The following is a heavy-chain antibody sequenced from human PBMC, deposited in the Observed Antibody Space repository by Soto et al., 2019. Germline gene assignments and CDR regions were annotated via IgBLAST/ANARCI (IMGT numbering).Heavy chain of an antibody. V-gene: IGHV3-30-3*01. CDR3: ARDRAAYYYGSGPFDP. Sequence: QVQLVESGGGVVQPGRSLRLSCAASGFTFSSYAMHWVRQAPGKGLEWVAVISYDGSNKYYADSVKGRLTISRDNSKNTLYLQMNSLRAEDTAVYYCARDRAAYYYGSGPFDPWGQGTLVTVSS. D-gene: IGHD3-10*01. CDR1: GFTFSSYA. CDR2: ISYDGSNK. J-gene: IGHJ5*02.